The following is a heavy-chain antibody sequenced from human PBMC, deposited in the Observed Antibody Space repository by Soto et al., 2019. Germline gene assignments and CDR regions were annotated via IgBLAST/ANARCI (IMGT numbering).Heavy chain of an antibody. V-gene: IGHV4-59*01. CDR2: IYYSGNT. CDR3: ARVGGYCTNGVCYLNWFDP. D-gene: IGHD2-8*01. Sequence: QVQLQESGPGLVKPSETLSLTCTVSGASISSYYWSWIRQPPGKGLEWIGYIYYSGNTNYNPSLMRLVTISVVTSKILFSLKLSSVTAADTAVYYCARVGGYCTNGVCYLNWFDPWGQGTLVTVSS. J-gene: IGHJ5*02. CDR1: GASISSYY.